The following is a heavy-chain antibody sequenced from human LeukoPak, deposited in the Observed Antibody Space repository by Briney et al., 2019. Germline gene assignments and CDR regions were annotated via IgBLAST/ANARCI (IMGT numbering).Heavy chain of an antibody. CDR2: ISYDGSNK. J-gene: IGHJ6*02. V-gene: IGHV3-30-3*01. CDR1: GFTFSSYA. CDR3: ARVGRVVPAATYYYGMDV. Sequence: GGSLRLSCAASGFTFSSYAMHWVRQAPGKGLEWVAVISYDGSNKYYAGSVKGRFTISRDNSKNTLYLQMNSLRAEDTAVYYCARVGRVVPAATYYYGMDVWGQGTTVTVSS. D-gene: IGHD2-2*01.